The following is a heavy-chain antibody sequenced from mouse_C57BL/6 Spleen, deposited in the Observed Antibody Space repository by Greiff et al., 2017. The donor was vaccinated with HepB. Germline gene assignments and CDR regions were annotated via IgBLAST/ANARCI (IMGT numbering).Heavy chain of an antibody. CDR1: GYTFTDYN. J-gene: IGHJ3*01. V-gene: IGHV1-18*01. D-gene: IGHD1-1*01. CDR3: ARSGYYYGSSSFAY. Sequence: EVQLQQSGPELVKPGASVKIPCKASGYTFTDYNMDWVKQSHGKSLEWIGDINPNNGGTIYNQKFKGKATLTVDKSSSTAYMELRSLTAEDTAVYYCARSGYYYGSSSFAYWGQGTLVTVSA. CDR2: INPNNGGT.